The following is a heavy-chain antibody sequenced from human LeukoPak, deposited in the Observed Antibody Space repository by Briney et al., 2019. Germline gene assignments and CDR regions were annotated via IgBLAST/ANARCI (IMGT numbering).Heavy chain of an antibody. Sequence: SETLSLTCAVYGGSFSGYYWSWIRQPPGKGLEWIGEINHSGSTNYNPSLKSRVTISVDRSKNQFSLKLSSVTAADTAVYYCARAFGASGSEYFQHWGQGTLVTVSS. D-gene: IGHD5-12*01. CDR3: ARAFGASGSEYFQH. CDR2: INHSGST. CDR1: GGSFSGYY. J-gene: IGHJ1*01. V-gene: IGHV4-34*01.